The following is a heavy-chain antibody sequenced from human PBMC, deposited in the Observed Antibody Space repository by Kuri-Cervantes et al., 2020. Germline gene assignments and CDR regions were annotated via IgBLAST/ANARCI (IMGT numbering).Heavy chain of an antibody. Sequence: GESLKISCAASGFTFSNAWMSWVRQAPGKGLEWVSSISSSSSYIYYADSVKGRFTISRDNAKNSLYLQMNSLRAEDTAVYYCARQWLVREGDAFDIWGQGTMVTVSS. D-gene: IGHD6-19*01. CDR3: ARQWLVREGDAFDI. V-gene: IGHV3-21*01. CDR1: GFTFSNAW. CDR2: ISSSSSYI. J-gene: IGHJ3*02.